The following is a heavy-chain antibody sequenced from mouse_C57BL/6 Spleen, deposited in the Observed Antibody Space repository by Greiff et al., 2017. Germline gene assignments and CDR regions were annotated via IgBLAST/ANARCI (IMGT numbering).Heavy chain of an antibody. CDR1: GFTFSSYA. V-gene: IGHV5-4*03. J-gene: IGHJ3*01. Sequence: EVMLVESGGGLVKPGGSLKLSCAASGFTFSSYAMSWVRQTPEKRLEWVATISDGGSYTYYPDNVKGRFTISRDNAKNNLYLQMSHLKSEDTAMYYCARGNGTPGFAYWGQGTLVTVSA. D-gene: IGHD2-1*01. CDR3: ARGNGTPGFAY. CDR2: ISDGGSYT.